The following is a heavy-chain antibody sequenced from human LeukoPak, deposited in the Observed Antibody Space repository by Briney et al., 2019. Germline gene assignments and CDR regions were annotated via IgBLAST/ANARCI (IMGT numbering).Heavy chain of an antibody. D-gene: IGHD6-13*01. CDR2: IYHSGST. V-gene: IGHV4-38-2*02. CDR3: ARDSSSWPNWFDP. Sequence: SETLSLTCTVSGYSISSGYYWGWIRQPPGRGLEWIGSIYHSGSTYYNPSLKSRVTISVDTSKNQFSLKLSSVTAADTAVYYCARDSSSWPNWFDPWGQGTLVTVSS. CDR1: GYSISSGYY. J-gene: IGHJ5*02.